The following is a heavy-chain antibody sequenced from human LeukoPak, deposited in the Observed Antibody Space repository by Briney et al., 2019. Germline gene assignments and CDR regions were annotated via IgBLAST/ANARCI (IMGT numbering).Heavy chain of an antibody. J-gene: IGHJ4*02. CDR2: IRYDGSNK. Sequence: GGSLRLSCAASGFTFSRYGMHWVRQAPGKGLEWVAFIRYDGSNKYYADSVKGRFTISRDNSKNTLYLQMNSLRAEDTAVYYCATDLHCVGGSCHGIDYWGQGTLVTVSS. V-gene: IGHV3-30*02. CDR3: ATDLHCVGGSCHGIDY. D-gene: IGHD2-15*01. CDR1: GFTFSRYG.